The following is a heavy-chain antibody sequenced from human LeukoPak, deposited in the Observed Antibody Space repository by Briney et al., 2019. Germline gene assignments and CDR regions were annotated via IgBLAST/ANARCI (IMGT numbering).Heavy chain of an antibody. Sequence: ASVKVSCKAFGYTFTSYGISWVRQAPGQGLEWMGWISAYNGNTNYAQKLQGRVTMTTDTSTSTAYMELRSLRSDDTAVYYCARARGYGSGSYYYYYYMDVWGKGTTVTVSS. CDR3: ARARGYGSGSYYYYYYMDV. CDR2: ISAYNGNT. J-gene: IGHJ6*03. CDR1: GYTFTSYG. V-gene: IGHV1-18*01. D-gene: IGHD3-10*01.